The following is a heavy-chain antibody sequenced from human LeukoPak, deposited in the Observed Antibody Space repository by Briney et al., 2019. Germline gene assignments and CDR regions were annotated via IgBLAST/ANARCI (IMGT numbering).Heavy chain of an antibody. CDR1: GYSFTSYW. V-gene: IGHV5-51*01. CDR2: IYPGDSDT. D-gene: IGHD3-22*01. J-gene: IGHJ4*02. CDR3: ARRAYYDSSGYYYYFDY. Sequence: GESLKISCKGSGYSFTSYWIGWVRQLPGKGLEWMGIIYPGDSDTRYSPSFQGQVTISADESISTAYLQWSSLKASDTAMFYCARRAYYDSSGYYYYFDYWGQGTLVTVSS.